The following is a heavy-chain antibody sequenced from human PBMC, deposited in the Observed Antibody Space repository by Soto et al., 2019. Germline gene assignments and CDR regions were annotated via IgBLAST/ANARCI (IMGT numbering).Heavy chain of an antibody. CDR1: GFTFSGSA. J-gene: IGHJ6*02. V-gene: IGHV3-73*01. CDR2: IRSKANSYAT. D-gene: IGHD3-10*01. Sequence: GSLRHSCAASGFTFSGSAMDWVRQASGKGLDWGGRIRSKANSYATAYAASVKGRVTISRDDSKNTAYLQMNSLKPEDTAVYYCTSAHFEPGNYYYYGMDVWGQGTTVTVYS. CDR3: TSAHFEPGNYYYYGMDV.